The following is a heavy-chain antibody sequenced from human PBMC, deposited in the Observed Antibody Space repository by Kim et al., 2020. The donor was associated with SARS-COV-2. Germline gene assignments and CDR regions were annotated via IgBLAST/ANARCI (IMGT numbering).Heavy chain of an antibody. Sequence: YNPSLKSRVTRSVDTSKNQFSLKLSSVTAADTAVYYCARGGRSSTTYFDYWGQGTLVTVSS. D-gene: IGHD2-2*01. CDR3: ARGGRSSTTYFDY. J-gene: IGHJ4*02. V-gene: IGHV4-34*01.